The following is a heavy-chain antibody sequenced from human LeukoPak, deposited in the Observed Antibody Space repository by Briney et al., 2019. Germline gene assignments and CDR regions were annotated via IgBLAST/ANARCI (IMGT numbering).Heavy chain of an antibody. J-gene: IGHJ4*02. V-gene: IGHV4-38-2*02. Sequence: SETLSLTCTVSGYSISSGYYWAWIRQPPGKGLEWIGNIYHSGSTYYNPSLKSRVTISVDTSKNQFSLKLSSVTAADTAVYYCAREGGYYYGSGSFDYWGQGTLVTVSS. D-gene: IGHD3-10*01. CDR1: GYSISSGYY. CDR2: IYHSGST. CDR3: AREGGYYYGSGSFDY.